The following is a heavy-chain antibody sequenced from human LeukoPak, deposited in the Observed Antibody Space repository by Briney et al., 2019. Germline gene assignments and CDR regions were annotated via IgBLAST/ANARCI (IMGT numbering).Heavy chain of an antibody. V-gene: IGHV4-34*01. CDR3: ARGLIYYMDV. Sequence: SETLSLTCAVYGGSFSGYYWSWIRQPPGKGLEWIGEINHSGSTNYNPSLKSRVTMSVDTSKNQFSLKLSSVTAADTAVYYCARGLIYYMDVWGKGTTVTVSS. J-gene: IGHJ6*03. CDR1: GGSFSGYY. CDR2: INHSGST.